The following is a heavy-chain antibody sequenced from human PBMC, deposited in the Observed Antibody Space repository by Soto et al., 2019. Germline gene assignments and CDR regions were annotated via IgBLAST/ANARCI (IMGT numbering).Heavy chain of an antibody. Sequence: ASVKVSCKASGYTFTSYYMHWLRQAPGQGLEWMGIINPSGGSTSYAQKFQGRVTMTRDTSTSTVYMELSSLRSEDTAVYYCAGHGKVDTAMVPYYYYGMDVWGQGTTVTVSS. CDR3: AGHGKVDTAMVPYYYYGMDV. V-gene: IGHV1-46*01. CDR1: GYTFTSYY. J-gene: IGHJ6*02. CDR2: INPSGGST. D-gene: IGHD5-18*01.